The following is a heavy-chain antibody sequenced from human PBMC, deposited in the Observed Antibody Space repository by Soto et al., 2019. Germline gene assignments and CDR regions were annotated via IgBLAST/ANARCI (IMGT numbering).Heavy chain of an antibody. J-gene: IGHJ5*02. CDR3: ARDYYDSSGYNYFDP. D-gene: IGHD3-22*01. CDR2: IYYSGST. V-gene: IGHV4-30-4*01. Sequence: SETLSLTCTVSGASISSGDYFWSWIRQSPGKGLQWIGYIYYSGSTSYTPSLKSRVIISLDTSKNQFSLKLSSLTAADTAVYYCARDYYDSSGYNYFDPWGQGTLVTVSS. CDR1: GASISSGDYF.